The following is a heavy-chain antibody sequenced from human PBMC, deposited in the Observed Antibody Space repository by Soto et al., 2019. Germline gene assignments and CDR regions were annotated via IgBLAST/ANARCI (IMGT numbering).Heavy chain of an antibody. CDR2: IYYSGST. D-gene: IGHD6-13*01. CDR1: GGSISSYY. Sequence: PSETLSLTCTVSGGSISSYYWSWLRQPPGKGLEWIGYIYYSGSTNYNPSLKSRVTISVDTSKNQFSLKLSSVTAADTALYYCARSEIAAATDYWGQGTLVTVSS. CDR3: ARSEIAAATDY. V-gene: IGHV4-59*08. J-gene: IGHJ4*02.